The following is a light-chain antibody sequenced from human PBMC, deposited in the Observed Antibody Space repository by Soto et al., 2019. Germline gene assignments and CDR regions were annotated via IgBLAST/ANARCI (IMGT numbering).Light chain of an antibody. J-gene: IGKJ4*01. CDR1: QSVFGY. Sequence: EVVLTQSPATLSLSPGDRATLSCRASQSVFGYLAWYQHKPGQAPRLLIYDAYKRATGVPARFSGSGSETDFTLIIRSLEPEDFAVYYCQQRSDSPPLTFGGGTKVEIK. CDR2: DAY. CDR3: QQRSDSPPLT. V-gene: IGKV3-11*01.